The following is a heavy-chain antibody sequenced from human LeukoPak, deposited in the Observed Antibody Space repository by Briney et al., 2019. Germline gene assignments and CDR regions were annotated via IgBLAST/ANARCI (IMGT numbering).Heavy chain of an antibody. J-gene: IGHJ4*02. V-gene: IGHV3-30-3*01. CDR2: VSYDGTNK. D-gene: IGHD1-1*01. CDR3: ARESTNWDFDY. Sequence: TGGSLRLSCAASGFTFSSYAMHWVRQAPGKGLEWVAVVSYDGTNKYYADSVKGRFTISRDNSKNTLYLQINSLRAEDTAVYYCARESTNWDFDYWGQGTLVTVSS. CDR1: GFTFSSYA.